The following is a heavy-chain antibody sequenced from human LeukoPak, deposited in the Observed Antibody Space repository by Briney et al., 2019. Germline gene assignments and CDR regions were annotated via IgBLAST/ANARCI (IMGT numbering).Heavy chain of an antibody. V-gene: IGHV1-69*05. CDR3: ERGQYGDSYFLH. CDR1: GGTFTSYD. Sequence: ASVKVSCKASGGTFTSYDISWVRQAPGQGLEWMGRIIPICGTANYAQKFQGRVTITTDKSTSTAYMELSSLRSEDKAVYFCERGQYGDSYFLHWGQGTLVTVSS. CDR2: IIPICGTA. D-gene: IGHD4-17*01. J-gene: IGHJ1*01.